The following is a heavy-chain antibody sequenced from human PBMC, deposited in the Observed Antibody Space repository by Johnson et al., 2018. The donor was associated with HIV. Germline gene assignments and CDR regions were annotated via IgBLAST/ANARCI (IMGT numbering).Heavy chain of an antibody. V-gene: IGHV3-30*19. Sequence: QVQLVESGGDVVQPGRSLRLSCAASGFSFSTYGMHWVRQAPGKGLEWVAVISYDGSNKYYADSVKGRFTISRDNSKNTLYLQMGSLRAEDMAVYYCARGSGSSAGGAFDIWGQGTMVTVSS. CDR1: GFSFSTYG. CDR2: ISYDGSNK. D-gene: IGHD6-25*01. CDR3: ARGSGSSAGGAFDI. J-gene: IGHJ3*02.